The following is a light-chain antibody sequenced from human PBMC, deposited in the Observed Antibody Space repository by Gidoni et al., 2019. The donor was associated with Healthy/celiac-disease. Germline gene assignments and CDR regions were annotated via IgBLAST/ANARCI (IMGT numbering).Light chain of an antibody. CDR1: KLGDKY. CDR3: QAWDSSTSVV. J-gene: IGLJ2*01. CDR2: QDS. V-gene: IGLV3-1*01. Sequence: SHDLTQPPSVSVSPGQTASITCSGDKLGDKYACWYQQKPGQSPVLVIYQDSKRPSGIPERFSGSNSGNTATLTISGTQAMDEADYYCQAWDSSTSVVFGGGTKLTVL.